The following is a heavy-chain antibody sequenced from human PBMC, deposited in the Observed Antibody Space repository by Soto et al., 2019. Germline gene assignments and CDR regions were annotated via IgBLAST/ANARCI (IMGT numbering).Heavy chain of an antibody. CDR1: GYSFTSYW. D-gene: IGHD6-13*01. CDR2: IYPGDSDT. V-gene: IGHV5-51*01. CDR3: ATSIAAAGSYYYYGMDV. Sequence: GESLKISCKGSGYSFTSYWIGWERQMPGKGLEWMGIIYPGDSDTRYSPSFQGQVTISADKSISTAYLQWSSLKASDTAMYYCATSIAAAGSYYYYGMDVWGQGTTVTVSS. J-gene: IGHJ6*02.